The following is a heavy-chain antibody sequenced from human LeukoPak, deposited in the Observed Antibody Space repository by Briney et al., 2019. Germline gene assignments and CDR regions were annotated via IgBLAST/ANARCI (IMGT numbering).Heavy chain of an antibody. Sequence: SQTLSLTCTVSGGSISSYYWSWIRQPPGKGLEWIGYIYYSGSTNYNPSLKSRVTISVDTSKNQFSLKLSSVTAADTAVYYCARGADLEMATITDYYYMDVWGKGTTVAVSS. CDR3: ARGADLEMATITDYYYMDV. CDR2: IYYSGST. D-gene: IGHD5-24*01. CDR1: GGSISSYY. V-gene: IGHV4-59*01. J-gene: IGHJ6*03.